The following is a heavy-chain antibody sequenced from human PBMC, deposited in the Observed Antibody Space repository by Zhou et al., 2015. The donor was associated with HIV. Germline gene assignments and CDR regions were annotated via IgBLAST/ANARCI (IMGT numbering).Heavy chain of an antibody. CDR3: ARGPLGEATTWVFDC. Sequence: QVQLVQSGAEVKKPGSSVKVSCKAPRGTFSSFAISWVRQAPGHGLEWMGGIIPIFGTANYAQKFQGRVTITADRSTDTAYMDVSRLTSEDTAVYFCARGPLGEATTWVFDCWGQGTLVTVSS. V-gene: IGHV1-69*06. D-gene: IGHD3-10*01. CDR1: RGTFSSFA. J-gene: IGHJ4*02. CDR2: IIPIFGTA.